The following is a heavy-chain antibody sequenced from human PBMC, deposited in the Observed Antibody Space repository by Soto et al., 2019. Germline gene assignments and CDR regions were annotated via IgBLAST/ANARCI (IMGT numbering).Heavy chain of an antibody. J-gene: IGHJ5*02. CDR3: ARDCSTQWSYYPKLEFAWFDP. V-gene: IGHV3-33*01. CDR1: GFTFSSYG. CDR2: IWYDGSNK. Sequence: GGSLRLSCAASGFTFSSYGMHWVRQAPGKGLEWVAVIWYDGSNKYYADSVKGRFTISRDNSKNTLYLQMNSLRAEDTAVYYCARDCSTQWSYYPKLEFAWFDPWGQGTLVTVSS. D-gene: IGHD3-10*01.